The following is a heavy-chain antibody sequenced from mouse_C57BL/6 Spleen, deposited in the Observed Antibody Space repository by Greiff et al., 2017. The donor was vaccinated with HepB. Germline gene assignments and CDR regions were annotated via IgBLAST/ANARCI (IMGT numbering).Heavy chain of an antibody. J-gene: IGHJ2*01. CDR3: ARHDYHYFDY. CDR2: ISSGSSTI. Sequence: EVQGVESGGGLVKPGGSLKLSCAPSGFTFSDYGMHWVRQAPEKGLEWVAYISSGSSTIYYADTVKGRFTISRDNAKNTLFLQMTSLRSEDTAMYYCARHDYHYFDYWGQGTTLTVSS. V-gene: IGHV5-17*01. CDR1: GFTFSDYG. D-gene: IGHD2-4*01.